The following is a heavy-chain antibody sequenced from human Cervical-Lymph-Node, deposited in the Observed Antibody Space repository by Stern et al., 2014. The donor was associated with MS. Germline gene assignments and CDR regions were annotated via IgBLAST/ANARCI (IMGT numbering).Heavy chain of an antibody. CDR2: IHDSGST. J-gene: IGHJ5*02. CDR3: ATTRWDLFTWNWFDP. Sequence: QVQLVESGPGLVKPSQTLSLTCTVSGGSISSSGYYWSWIRQPADKGLEWIGRIHDSGSTYYNPSLKSRVTISMVTAQNQFSLKLPSGTAADTAVYYCATTRWDLFTWNWFDPWGQGTLVTVSS. V-gene: IGHV4-61*02. CDR1: GGSISSSGYY. D-gene: IGHD1-26*01.